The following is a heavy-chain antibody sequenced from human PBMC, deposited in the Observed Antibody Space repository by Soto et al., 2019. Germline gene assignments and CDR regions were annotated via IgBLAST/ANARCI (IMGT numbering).Heavy chain of an antibody. V-gene: IGHV3-30*18. J-gene: IGHJ6*02. CDR1: GFNFKKFA. Sequence: PRGSLRLSCLASGFNFKKFAMSWVRQAPGEGLEWVAFISYDGNNKNYAESVKGRFTISRDNSKNTVFLQMNSLRVEDTAVFYCVKDRPGADDTSGYLYSAHYYGMDVWGQGTTVTV. CDR3: VKDRPGADDTSGYLYSAHYYGMDV. D-gene: IGHD3-22*01. CDR2: ISYDGNNK.